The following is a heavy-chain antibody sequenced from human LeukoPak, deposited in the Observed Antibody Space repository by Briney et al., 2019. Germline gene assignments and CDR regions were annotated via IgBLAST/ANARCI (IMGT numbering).Heavy chain of an antibody. CDR3: ARDLSGATISYYYYGMDV. J-gene: IGHJ6*02. CDR1: GFTFSSYA. CDR2: ISYDGSNK. Sequence: PGGSLRLSCAASGFTFSSYAMPWVRQAPGKGLEWVAVISYDGSNKYYADSVKGRFTISRDNSKNTLYLQMNSLRAEDTAVYYCARDLSGATISYYYYGMDVWGQGTTVTVSS. D-gene: IGHD1-26*01. V-gene: IGHV3-30-3*01.